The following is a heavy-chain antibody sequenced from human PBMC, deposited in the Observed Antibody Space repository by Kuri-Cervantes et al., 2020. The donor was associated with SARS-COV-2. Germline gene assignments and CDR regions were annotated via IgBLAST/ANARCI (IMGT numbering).Heavy chain of an antibody. J-gene: IGHJ3*02. Sequence: GSLRLSCTVSGGSISGSSYYWGWIRQPPGKGLEWIGSIYYSGSTYYNPSLKSRVTISVDTSKNQFSLKLSFVTAADTAVYYCARSRAMIVAQADAFDIWGQGTMVTVSS. CDR3: ARSRAMIVAQADAFDI. CDR1: GGSISGSSYY. V-gene: IGHV4-39*01. D-gene: IGHD3-22*01. CDR2: IYYSGST.